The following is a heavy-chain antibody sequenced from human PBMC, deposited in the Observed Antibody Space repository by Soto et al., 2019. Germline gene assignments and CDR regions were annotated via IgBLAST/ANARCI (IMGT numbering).Heavy chain of an antibody. J-gene: IGHJ5*02. V-gene: IGHV3-11*01. D-gene: IGHD1-7*01. CDR1: GFPFTDYY. CDR2: ISKSGSGSAT. CDR3: ARRGGGYAWNYQILDL. Sequence: PGWSLRLSCAGSGFPFTDYYMNWIRQAPGKGLEWVSYISKSGSGSATLYADSVKGRFTISRDNAKNSVYLQMNSLRPEDTAVYYCARRGGGYAWNYQILDLWGQGILVTVSS.